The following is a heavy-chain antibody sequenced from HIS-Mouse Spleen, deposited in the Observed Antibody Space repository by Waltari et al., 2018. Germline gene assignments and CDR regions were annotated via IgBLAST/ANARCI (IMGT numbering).Heavy chain of an antibody. CDR2: TYFRSKWYN. D-gene: IGHD7-27*01. CDR1: GKRASSTSAA. Sequence: QVQLQQSGPGLVMRSQTPPLTCPISGKRASSTSAAGTWTRQSPSRGLEWLGRTYFRSKWYNDYAVSVKSRITINPDTSKNQFSLQLNSVTPEDTAVYYCARGDWGWVGYFDYWGQGTLVTVSS. V-gene: IGHV6-1*01. CDR3: ARGDWGWVGYFDY. J-gene: IGHJ4*02.